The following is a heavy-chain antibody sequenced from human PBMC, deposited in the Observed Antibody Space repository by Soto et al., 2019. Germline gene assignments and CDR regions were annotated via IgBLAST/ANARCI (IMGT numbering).Heavy chain of an antibody. CDR1: GYTFTSYY. V-gene: IGHV1-2*02. CDR3: ARPDSGTWYFCPRDAFDI. CDR2: INPNSGGT. D-gene: IGHD1-26*01. J-gene: IGHJ3*02. Sequence: XSVKVSCKASGYTFTSYYPNWVRQAPGQGPEWMGWINPNSGGTKYAQKFQGRVTMTRDTSISTAYMELSRLTSDDSAVYYCARPDSGTWYFCPRDAFDIWGQGTMVTVSS.